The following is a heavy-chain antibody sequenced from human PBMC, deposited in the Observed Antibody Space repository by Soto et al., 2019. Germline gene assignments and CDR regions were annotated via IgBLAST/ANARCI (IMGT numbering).Heavy chain of an antibody. J-gene: IGHJ6*02. V-gene: IGHV4-31*03. CDR2: IYYSGST. CDR3: AREPLKGAVAGDYYYYGMDV. D-gene: IGHD6-19*01. Sequence: PSETLSLTCTVSGGSISSGGYYWSWIRQHPGKGLEWIGYIYYSGSTYYNPSLKSRVTISVDTSKNQFSLKLSSVTAADTAVYYCAREPLKGAVAGDYYYYGMDVWGQGTTVTVS. CDR1: GGSISSGGYY.